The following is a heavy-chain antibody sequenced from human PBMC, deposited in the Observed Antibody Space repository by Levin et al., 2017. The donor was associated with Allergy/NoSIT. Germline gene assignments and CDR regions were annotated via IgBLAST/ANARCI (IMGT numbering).Heavy chain of an antibody. V-gene: IGHV4-34*01. Sequence: PSETLSLTCAVYGGSFSGYYWSWIRQPPGKGLEWIGEINHSGSTNYNPSLKSRVTISVDTSKNQFSLKLSSVTAADTAVYYCARGPRYSSRYYFDYWGQGTLVTVSS. CDR3: ARGPRYSSRYYFDY. J-gene: IGHJ4*02. D-gene: IGHD6-13*01. CDR1: GGSFSGYY. CDR2: INHSGST.